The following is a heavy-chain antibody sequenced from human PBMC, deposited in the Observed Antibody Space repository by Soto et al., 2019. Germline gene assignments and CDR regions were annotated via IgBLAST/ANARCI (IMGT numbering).Heavy chain of an antibody. CDR1: GGSISSSNW. Sequence: QVQLQESGPGLVKPSGTLSLTCAVSGGSISSSNWWSWVRQPPGKGLEWIGEIYHSGSTNYNPSLKSRVTISVDQSRNQFSLKLSSVTDADTAVYYCAREGYRKIYYYYYGMDVWGQGTTVTVSS. V-gene: IGHV4-4*02. J-gene: IGHJ6*02. CDR3: AREGYRKIYYYYYGMDV. CDR2: IYHSGST. D-gene: IGHD2-15*01.